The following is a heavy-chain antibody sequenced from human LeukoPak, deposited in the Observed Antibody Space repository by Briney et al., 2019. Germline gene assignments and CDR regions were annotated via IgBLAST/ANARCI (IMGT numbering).Heavy chain of an antibody. J-gene: IGHJ5*02. CDR3: ATEVGQWLVRT. CDR2: IYHSGRT. V-gene: IGHV4-38-2*01. D-gene: IGHD6-19*01. CDR1: GYSISSGYY. Sequence: PSETLSPTCGVSGYSISSGYYWGWIRQPPGKGLEWIGSIYHSGRTYYNPSLKSRVTISVDTSKNQFSLKLTSVTAADTAVYYCATEVGQWLVRTWGQGTLVTVSS.